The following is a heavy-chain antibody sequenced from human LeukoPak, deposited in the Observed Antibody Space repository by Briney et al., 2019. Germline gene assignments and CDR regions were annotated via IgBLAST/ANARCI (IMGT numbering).Heavy chain of an antibody. CDR1: GSTFSRYW. J-gene: IGHJ3*02. Sequence: GGSLRLPCAASGSTFSRYWMTWVRQAPGKGLEWVANIKEDGSETFYMDSVKGRFTISRDNAKSSLYLQMNSLRAEDTAVYHCARLNYYDNKGPDAFDIWGQGTTVTVSS. CDR3: ARLNYYDNKGPDAFDI. CDR2: IKEDGSET. V-gene: IGHV3-7*01. D-gene: IGHD3-22*01.